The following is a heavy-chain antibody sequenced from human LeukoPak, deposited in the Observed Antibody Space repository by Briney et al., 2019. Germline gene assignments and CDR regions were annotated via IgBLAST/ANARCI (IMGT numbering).Heavy chain of an antibody. CDR1: GGSISSGSYY. D-gene: IGHD7-27*01. J-gene: IGHJ4*02. Sequence: SEALSLTCTVSGGSISSGSYYWSWIRQPAGKGLEWIGRIYTSGSTNYNPSLKSRVTISVDTSKNQFSLKLSSVTAADTAVYYCAKSRELGTFDYWGQGTLVTVSS. CDR2: IYTSGST. CDR3: AKSRELGTFDY. V-gene: IGHV4-61*02.